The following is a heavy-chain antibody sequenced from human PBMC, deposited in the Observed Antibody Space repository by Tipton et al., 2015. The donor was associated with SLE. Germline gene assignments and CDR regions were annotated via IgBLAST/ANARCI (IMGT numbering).Heavy chain of an antibody. CDR3: ARVSGSYAFDY. CDR2: INHSGST. CDR1: GGSFSGYY. V-gene: IGHV4-34*01. J-gene: IGHJ4*02. Sequence: TLSLTCAVYGGSFSGYYWSWIRQPPGKGLEWIGEINHSGSTNYNPSLKSRVTISVDTSKNQFSLKLSSVTAADTAVYYCARVSGSYAFDYWGQGTLVTVSS. D-gene: IGHD1-26*01.